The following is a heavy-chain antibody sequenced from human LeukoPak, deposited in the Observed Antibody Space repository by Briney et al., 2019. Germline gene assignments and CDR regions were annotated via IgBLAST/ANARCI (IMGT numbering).Heavy chain of an antibody. CDR1: GYTFTGYY. Sequence: ASVKVSCKASGYTFTGYYMHWVRQAPGQGLEWMGWINPNSGGTNYAQKFQGRVTMTRDTSISTAYMELSRLRSDDTAVYYCARVRGYYYDSSGYFDYWGQGTLVTVSS. D-gene: IGHD3-22*01. V-gene: IGHV1-2*02. CDR2: INPNSGGT. CDR3: ARVRGYYYDSSGYFDY. J-gene: IGHJ4*02.